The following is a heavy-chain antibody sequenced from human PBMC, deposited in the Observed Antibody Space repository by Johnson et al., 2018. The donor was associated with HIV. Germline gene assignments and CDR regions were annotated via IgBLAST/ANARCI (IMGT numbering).Heavy chain of an antibody. V-gene: IGHV3-30*18. D-gene: IGHD6-13*01. J-gene: IGHJ3*02. CDR3: AKDWAYRSSPIYAFDI. Sequence: QVQLVESGGGVVQPGRSLRLSCAASGFTFSSYGMHWVRQAPGKGLEWVAVLSYDGSNEYYAASVKGRFTISRDHSNNTLYLHMNRLRAEDTAMYYCAKDWAYRSSPIYAFDIWGQGTMVTVSS. CDR2: LSYDGSNE. CDR1: GFTFSSYG.